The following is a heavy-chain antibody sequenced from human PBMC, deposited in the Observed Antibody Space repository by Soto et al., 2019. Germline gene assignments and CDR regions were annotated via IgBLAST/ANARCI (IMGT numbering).Heavy chain of an antibody. CDR1: GGSFSDYY. CDR2: INHSGST. V-gene: IGHV4-34*01. J-gene: IGHJ6*04. CDR3: ARARKGSGSDYYYHYGMDV. Sequence: SETLSLTCSVYGGSFSDYYWSWIRQPPGKGLEWIGEINHSGSTNYNPSLKSRVTISVHTSKNQFSLKLSSVTAADTAVYYCARARKGSGSDYYYHYGMDVWGKGTTFTVSS. D-gene: IGHD3-3*01.